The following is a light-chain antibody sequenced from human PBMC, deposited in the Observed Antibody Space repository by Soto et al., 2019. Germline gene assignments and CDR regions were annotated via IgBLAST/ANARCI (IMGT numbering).Light chain of an antibody. J-gene: IGKJ5*01. Sequence: EIVLTPFPATLSLSPGERATLSCRASQAVDDNSLAWYQQKVGRAPRALISGASTRATGIPDRFSGGGSGTDFTLTITRLEPEDFAVYYCQQYGSSPRTFGQGTRLEIK. CDR1: QAVDDNS. CDR2: GAS. CDR3: QQYGSSPRT. V-gene: IGKV3-20*01.